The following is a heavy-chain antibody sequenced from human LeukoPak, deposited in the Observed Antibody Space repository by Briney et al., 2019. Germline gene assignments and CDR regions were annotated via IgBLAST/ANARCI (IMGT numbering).Heavy chain of an antibody. CDR2: ISGSGGST. CDR3: AKDPQAYCGGDCSYWYFDL. Sequence: GGPLRLSCAASGFTFSSYAMSWVRQAPGKGLEWVSAISGSGGSTYYADSVKGRFTISRDNSKNTLYLQMNSLRAEDTAVYYCAKDPQAYCGGDCSYWYFDLWGRGTLVTVSS. J-gene: IGHJ2*01. CDR1: GFTFSSYA. D-gene: IGHD2-21*02. V-gene: IGHV3-23*01.